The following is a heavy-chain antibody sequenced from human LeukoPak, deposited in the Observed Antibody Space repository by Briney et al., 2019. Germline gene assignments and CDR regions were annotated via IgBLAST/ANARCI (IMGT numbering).Heavy chain of an antibody. CDR3: ASFYRYSKRFDY. CDR2: INHSGST. D-gene: IGHD4-11*01. V-gene: IGHV4-38-2*02. J-gene: IGHJ4*02. CDR1: GYSISSGYY. Sequence: MASETLSLTCTVSGYSISSGYYWGWIRQPPGKGLEWIGEINHSGSTNYNPSLKSRVTISVDTSKNQFSLKLSSVTAADTAVYYCASFYRYSKRFDYWGQGTLVTVSS.